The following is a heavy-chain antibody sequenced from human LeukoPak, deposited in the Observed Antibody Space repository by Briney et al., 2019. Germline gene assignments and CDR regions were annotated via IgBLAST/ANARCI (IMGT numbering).Heavy chain of an antibody. V-gene: IGHV4-30-4*01. D-gene: IGHD3-22*01. CDR2: MYYSGST. CDR3: ARPYYYDSRIDP. CDR1: GGSISSGDYY. Sequence: SETLSLTCTVSGGSISSGDYYWSWIRQPPGKGLEWIAYMYYSGSTYYNPSLKSRVTMSADTSKNQLSLKLSFVTAADTAVYYCARPYYYDSRIDPWGQGILVTVSS. J-gene: IGHJ5*02.